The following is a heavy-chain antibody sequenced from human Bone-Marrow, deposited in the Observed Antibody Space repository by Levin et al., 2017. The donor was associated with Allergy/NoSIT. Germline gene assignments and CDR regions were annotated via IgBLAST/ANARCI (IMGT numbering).Heavy chain of an antibody. CDR3: AKCGSSATYYYSYYMDV. V-gene: IGHV3-30*18. CDR2: ISFDGSNK. Sequence: SGGSLRLSCAASGFTFSGYGMHWVRQAPGKGLEWVAVISFDGSNKYYADSVKGRFTISRDNSKNTLYLQMNSLRPEDTAVYYCAKCGSSATYYYSYYMDVWGKGTTVTVSS. D-gene: IGHD6-6*01. J-gene: IGHJ6*03. CDR1: GFTFSGYG.